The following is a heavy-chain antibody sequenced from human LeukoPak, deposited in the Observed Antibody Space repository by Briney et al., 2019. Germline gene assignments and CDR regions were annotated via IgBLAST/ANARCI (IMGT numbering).Heavy chain of an antibody. CDR3: ARVAGYCSGGSCYYYGMDV. D-gene: IGHD2-15*01. J-gene: IGHJ6*02. V-gene: IGHV1-69*01. CDR2: IIPIFGTA. CDR1: GGTFISYA. Sequence: ASVTVSCKASGGTFISYAISWVRQAPGQGLEWMGGIIPIFGTANYAQKFQGRVTITADESTSTAYMELSSLRSEDTAVYYCARVAGYCSGGSCYYYGMDVWGQGTTVTVSS.